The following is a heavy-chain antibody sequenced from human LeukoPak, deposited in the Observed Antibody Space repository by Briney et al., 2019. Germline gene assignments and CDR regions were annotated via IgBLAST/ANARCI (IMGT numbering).Heavy chain of an antibody. CDR3: ARDPRWESIIIAAEEGVDWFDP. Sequence: ASVKVSCKASGYTFTSYGISWVRQAPGQGLEWMGWISAYNGNTNYAQKLQGGVTMTTDTSTSTAYMELRSLRSDDTAVYYCARDPRWESIIIAAEEGVDWFDPWGQGTLVTVSS. V-gene: IGHV1-18*01. CDR2: ISAYNGNT. J-gene: IGHJ5*02. CDR1: GYTFTSYG. D-gene: IGHD6-6*01.